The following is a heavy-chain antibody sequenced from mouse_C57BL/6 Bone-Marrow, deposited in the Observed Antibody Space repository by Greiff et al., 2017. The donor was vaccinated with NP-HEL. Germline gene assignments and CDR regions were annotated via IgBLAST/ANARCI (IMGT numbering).Heavy chain of an antibody. CDR1: GFNIKDDY. CDR3: TTDWDGDY. CDR2: IDPENGDT. D-gene: IGHD4-1*01. Sequence: VQLQQSGAELVRPGASVKLSCTASGFNIKDDYMHWVKQRPEQGLEWIGWIDPENGDTEYASQFQGKATITADTSSNTAYLQLSSLTSEDTAVYYCTTDWDGDYWGQGTTLTVSS. V-gene: IGHV14-4*01. J-gene: IGHJ2*01.